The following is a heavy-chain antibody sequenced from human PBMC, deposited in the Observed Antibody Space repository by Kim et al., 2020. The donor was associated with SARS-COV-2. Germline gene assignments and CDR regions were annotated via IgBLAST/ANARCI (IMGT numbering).Heavy chain of an antibody. D-gene: IGHD4-17*01. CDR2: IHYSGST. J-gene: IGHJ4*02. CDR1: GGSISSGGYY. Sequence: SETLSLTCTVSGGSISSGGYYWSWIRQHPGKGLEWIGYIHYSGSTYYNPSLMSRLIISVDTSRNQFSLKLSSVTAADTAVYYCAREADDYGAYWGQGTLVTVSS. V-gene: IGHV4-31*03. CDR3: AREADDYGAY.